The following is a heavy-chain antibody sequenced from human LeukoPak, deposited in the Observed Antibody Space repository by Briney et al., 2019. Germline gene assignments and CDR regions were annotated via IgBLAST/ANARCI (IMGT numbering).Heavy chain of an antibody. CDR2: IRDDGSNK. CDR3: AKDLVYYYDSSGCSHY. Sequence: GGSLRLSCAASGFMFSTYGMHWVRQAPGKGLEWVAFIRDDGSNKYYADSVKGRFTISRDNSKNTLYLQMNSLRAEDTAVYHCAKDLVYYYDSSGCSHYWGQGTLVTVSS. V-gene: IGHV3-30*02. CDR1: GFMFSTYG. D-gene: IGHD3-22*01. J-gene: IGHJ4*02.